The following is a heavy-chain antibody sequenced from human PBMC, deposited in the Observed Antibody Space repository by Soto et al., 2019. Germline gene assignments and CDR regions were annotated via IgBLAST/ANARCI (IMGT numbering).Heavy chain of an antibody. CDR3: AREPEGGVGAIHYYYYMDV. CDR2: IWYDGSNK. CDR1: GFTFSSYG. V-gene: IGHV3-33*01. J-gene: IGHJ6*03. D-gene: IGHD1-26*01. Sequence: GGSLRLSCAASGFTFSSYGMHWVRQAPGKGLEWVAVIWYDGSNKYYADSVKDRFTISRDNSKNTLYLQMNSLRAEDTAVYYCAREPEGGVGAIHYYYYMDVWGKGTTVTVSS.